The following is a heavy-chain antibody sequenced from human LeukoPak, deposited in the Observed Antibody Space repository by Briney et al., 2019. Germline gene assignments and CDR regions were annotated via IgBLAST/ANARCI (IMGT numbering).Heavy chain of an antibody. CDR2: ISGSGGST. V-gene: IGHV3-23*01. D-gene: IGHD3-3*01. CDR3: AKCGGNYDFWSGYYPDF. Sequence: SGGSLRLSCAASGFTFSSYAMSWVRQAPGKGMEWVSAISGSGGSTYYADSVKGRFTISRDNSKNTLYLQMNSLRAEDTAVYYCAKCGGNYDFWSGYYPDFWGRGTLVTVSS. J-gene: IGHJ4*02. CDR1: GFTFSSYA.